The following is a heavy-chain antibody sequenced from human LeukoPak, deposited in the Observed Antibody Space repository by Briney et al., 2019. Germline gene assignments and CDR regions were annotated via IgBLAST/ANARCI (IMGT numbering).Heavy chain of an antibody. CDR3: ARGGRGKENDY. Sequence: SETLSLTCTVSGGSISSGDYYWSWIRQPPGKGLEWIGYIYYSGSTYYNPSLKSRVTISVDTSKNQFSLKLSSVTAADTAVYYCARGGRGKENDYWGQGTLVTVSS. CDR2: IYYSGST. CDR1: GGSISSGDYY. V-gene: IGHV4-30-4*02. D-gene: IGHD3-10*01. J-gene: IGHJ4*02.